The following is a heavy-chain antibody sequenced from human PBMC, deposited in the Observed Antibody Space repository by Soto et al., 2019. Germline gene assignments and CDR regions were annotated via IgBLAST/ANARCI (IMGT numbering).Heavy chain of an antibody. V-gene: IGHV1-8*01. Sequence: GASVKVSCKASGYTFTSYDINWVRQATGQGLEWMGWMSPNSGNTGYAQKFQGRVTMTRNTSISTAYMELSSLRSEDTAVYYCARGSYSSSWYANWFDPWGQGTLVTVSS. CDR3: ARGSYSSSWYANWFDP. D-gene: IGHD6-13*01. CDR2: MSPNSGNT. J-gene: IGHJ5*02. CDR1: GYTFTSYD.